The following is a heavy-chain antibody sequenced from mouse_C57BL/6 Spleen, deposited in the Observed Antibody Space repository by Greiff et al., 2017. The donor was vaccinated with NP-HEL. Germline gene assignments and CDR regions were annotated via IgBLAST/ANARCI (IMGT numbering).Heavy chain of an antibody. J-gene: IGHJ3*01. Sequence: EVQRVESGGGLVKPGGSLKLSCAASGFTFSDYGMHWVRQAPEKGLEWVAYISSGSSNIYYADTVKGRFTISRDNATSTLFLQMTSLRSEDTAMYYCAKHCNYEAWFAYWGQGTLVTVSA. CDR2: ISSGSSNI. V-gene: IGHV5-17*01. CDR1: GFTFSDYG. D-gene: IGHD2-1*01. CDR3: AKHCNYEAWFAY.